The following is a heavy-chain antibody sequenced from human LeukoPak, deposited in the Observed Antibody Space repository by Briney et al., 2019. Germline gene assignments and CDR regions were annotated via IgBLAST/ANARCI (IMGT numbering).Heavy chain of an antibody. CDR3: ARNGQPHGGEFDY. J-gene: IGHJ4*02. CDR2: IIPIFGTA. Sequence: TVKVSCKASGGTFSSYAISWVRQAPGQGLEWMGGIIPIFGTANYAQKFQGRVTITADESTSTAYMELSSLRSEDTAVYYCARNGQPHGGEFDYWGQGTLVTVSS. V-gene: IGHV1-69*01. D-gene: IGHD2-8*01. CDR1: GGTFSSYA.